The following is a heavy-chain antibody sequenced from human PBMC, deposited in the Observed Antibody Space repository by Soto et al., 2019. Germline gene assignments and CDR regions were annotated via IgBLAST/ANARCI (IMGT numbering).Heavy chain of an antibody. CDR2: IDPSDSYT. Sequence: GASLKISCQGSGYSFTSYWISWVRQMPGKGLGWMGRIDPSDSYTNYSPSFQGHVTISADKSISTAYLQWSSLKASDTAMYYCARLGKGVEYNWFDPWGQGTLVTVSS. J-gene: IGHJ5*02. V-gene: IGHV5-10-1*01. CDR3: ARLGKGVEYNWFDP. CDR1: GYSFTSYW. D-gene: IGHD3-3*01.